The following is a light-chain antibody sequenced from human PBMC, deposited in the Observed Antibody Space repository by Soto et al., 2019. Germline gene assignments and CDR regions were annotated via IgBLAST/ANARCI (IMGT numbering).Light chain of an antibody. CDR1: QTITSY. Sequence: DIQMTQSPSSLSASVGDRITITCGASQTITSYLNWYQQKPGKAPKLLIYAASSLQSGVPSRFSGSGSGTDFTLTISSLQPEDFAPYYCQQSYSTPWTFGQGTKVEIK. V-gene: IGKV1-39*01. J-gene: IGKJ1*01. CDR3: QQSYSTPWT. CDR2: AAS.